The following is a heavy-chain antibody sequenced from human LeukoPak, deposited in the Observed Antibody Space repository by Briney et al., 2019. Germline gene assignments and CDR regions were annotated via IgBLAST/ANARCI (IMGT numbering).Heavy chain of an antibody. CDR2: INPNSGGT. J-gene: IGHJ4*02. Sequence: GASVKVSCKASGYTFTGYYMHWVRQAPGQGLKWMGWINPNSGGTNYAQKFQGRVTMTRDTSISTAYMELSRLRSDDTAVYYCARATQRQYYFDYWGQGTLVTVSS. CDR3: ARATQRQYYFDY. V-gene: IGHV1-2*02. CDR1: GYTFTGYY. D-gene: IGHD6-19*01.